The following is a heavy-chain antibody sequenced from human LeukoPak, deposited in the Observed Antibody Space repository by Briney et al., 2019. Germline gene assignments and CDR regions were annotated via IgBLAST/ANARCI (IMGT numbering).Heavy chain of an antibody. Sequence: GGSLRLSCAASGFTFSSCTMNWVRQAPGKGLEWVSSITSSSYMYYADSVQGRFTISRDNAKNSLYPQMNSLRAEDTAVYYCTSHPYSSGWYPLDYWGQGTLVTVSS. V-gene: IGHV3-21*01. CDR1: GFTFSSCT. J-gene: IGHJ4*02. D-gene: IGHD6-19*01. CDR2: ITSSSYM. CDR3: TSHPYSSGWYPLDY.